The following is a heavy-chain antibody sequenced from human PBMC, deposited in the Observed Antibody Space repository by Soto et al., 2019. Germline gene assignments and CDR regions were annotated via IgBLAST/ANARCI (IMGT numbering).Heavy chain of an antibody. Sequence: SQTLSHTCVISGNNVSTNSAGWNWIRQSPSRGLEWLGRTYYRPKWNNDYADSVKGRITVNPDTSKNQFSLQLNSVTPEDTGMYYCARNSWNAPPAFDFWGQGIQVTVSS. D-gene: IGHD1-1*01. V-gene: IGHV6-1*01. CDR2: TYYRPKWNN. J-gene: IGHJ4*02. CDR1: GNNVSTNSAG. CDR3: ARNSWNAPPAFDF.